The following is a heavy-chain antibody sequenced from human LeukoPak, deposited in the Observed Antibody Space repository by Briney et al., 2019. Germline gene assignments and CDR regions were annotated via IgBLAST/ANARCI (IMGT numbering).Heavy chain of an antibody. Sequence: SQTLSLTCAVSGGSIRSGGYSSSWIRQPPGKGMEWIVYIYHSGSTYYNPSLKSRVTISVDRSKNQFSLKLSSVTAADTAVYYCARGLLSGDILTGYYTKFGDNWFDPWGQGTLVTVSS. J-gene: IGHJ5*02. D-gene: IGHD3-9*01. V-gene: IGHV4-30-2*01. CDR1: GGSIRSGGYS. CDR2: IYHSGST. CDR3: ARGLLSGDILTGYYTKFGDNWFDP.